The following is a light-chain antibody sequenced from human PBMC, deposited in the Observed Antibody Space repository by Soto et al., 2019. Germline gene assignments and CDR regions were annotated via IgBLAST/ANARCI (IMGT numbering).Light chain of an antibody. CDR1: QAIYNY. V-gene: IGKV1-27*01. CDR2: AAS. CDR3: QKFSAVPT. Sequence: DIQMTQSPSSLSASVGDRVTITCRASQAIYNYLAWYQQKPGKVPTLLISAASTLQSGVPSPFSASRSGTDFTLTISSLQPEDVATYYCQKFSAVPTFGGGTKVEI. J-gene: IGKJ4*01.